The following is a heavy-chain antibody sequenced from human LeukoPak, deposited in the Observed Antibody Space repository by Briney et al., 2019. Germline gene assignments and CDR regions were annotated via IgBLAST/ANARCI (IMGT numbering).Heavy chain of an antibody. Sequence: SETLSLTCTVSRGSIISSSYYWGWIRQPPGKGLEWIGSIYYRGNSYYNPSLESRVTISVDTSKNQLSLKLRSVTAADTAVYYCARAGLYYDSSGTQVDYWGQGTLVTVSS. V-gene: IGHV4-39*07. CDR3: ARAGLYYDSSGTQVDY. CDR2: IYYRGNS. J-gene: IGHJ4*02. D-gene: IGHD3-22*01. CDR1: RGSIISSSYY.